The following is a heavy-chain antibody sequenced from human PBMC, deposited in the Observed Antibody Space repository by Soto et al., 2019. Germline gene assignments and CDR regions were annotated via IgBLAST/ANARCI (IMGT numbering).Heavy chain of an antibody. Sequence: PSETLSLTCAIYGGTFSSQSRSWVRQPPGKGLEWTGEIDHGGSTNYNPSLKSRVTISGDTSKNQFSLELRSLTAADTGVYYCAAYDVGTIIQDYWGQGTRVTVSS. CDR3: AAYDVGTIIQDY. J-gene: IGHJ4*02. D-gene: IGHD2-21*02. CDR1: GGTFSSQS. CDR2: IDHGGST. V-gene: IGHV4-34*08.